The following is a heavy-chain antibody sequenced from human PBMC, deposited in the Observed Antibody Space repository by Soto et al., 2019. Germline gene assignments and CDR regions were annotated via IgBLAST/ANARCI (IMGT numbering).Heavy chain of an antibody. Sequence: QVQLQESGPGLVKPSQTLSLTCTVSVASISSGGYYWSWIRQHPGEGLEWIGYIYYSGSTSYNPSLTRRVTISVDTSKNQFSLKLSSVTDADTAVYYCARESKYDTSGYPPWFAPWGQGTLVTVSS. CDR1: VASISSGGYY. CDR3: ARESKYDTSGYPPWFAP. V-gene: IGHV4-31*03. J-gene: IGHJ5*02. D-gene: IGHD3-22*01. CDR2: IYYSGST.